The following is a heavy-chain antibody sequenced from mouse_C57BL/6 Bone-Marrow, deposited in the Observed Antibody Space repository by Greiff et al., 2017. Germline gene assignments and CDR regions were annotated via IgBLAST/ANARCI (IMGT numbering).Heavy chain of an antibody. J-gene: IGHJ4*01. CDR1: GFTFSSYA. D-gene: IGHD1-1*01. CDR3: ARDPGGSRHYYAMDY. V-gene: IGHV5-4*01. CDR2: ISDGGSYT. Sequence: EVKLVESGGGLVKPGGSLKLSCAASGFTFSSYAMSWVRQTPEKRLEWVATISDGGSYTYYPDNVKGRFTISRDNAKNNLYLQMSHLKSEDTAMYYCARDPGGSRHYYAMDYWGQGTSVTVSA.